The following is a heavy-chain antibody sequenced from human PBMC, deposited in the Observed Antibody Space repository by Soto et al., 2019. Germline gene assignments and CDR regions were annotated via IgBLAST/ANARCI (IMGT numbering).Heavy chain of an antibody. CDR2: INHSGST. Sequence: SETPSLTCAVYGGSFSGYYWSWIRQPPEKGLEWIGEINHSGSTNYNPSLKRRITISVDTSKNQFSLKLSSVTPADTAVYYCVVVRRGIRHWLLRLGYWGQGTFVSVSP. CDR3: VVVRRGIRHWLLRLGY. CDR1: GGSFSGYY. D-gene: IGHD2-15*01. J-gene: IGHJ4*02. V-gene: IGHV4-34*01.